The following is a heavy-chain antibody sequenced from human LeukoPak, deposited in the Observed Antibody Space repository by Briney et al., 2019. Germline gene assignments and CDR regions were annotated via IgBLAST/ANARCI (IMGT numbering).Heavy chain of an antibody. CDR1: GFTFSKAW. Sequence: PGGSLRLSCAASGFTFSKAWMSWVRQAPGKGLEWVGRIKSKTDGGTTDYAAPVDGRFTISRDDSKNTLFLQMNSLRAEDTAVYYCAITAVDTAMGYFDYWGQGTLVTVSS. CDR3: AITAVDTAMGYFDY. J-gene: IGHJ4*02. D-gene: IGHD5-18*01. CDR2: IKSKTDGGTT. V-gene: IGHV3-15*01.